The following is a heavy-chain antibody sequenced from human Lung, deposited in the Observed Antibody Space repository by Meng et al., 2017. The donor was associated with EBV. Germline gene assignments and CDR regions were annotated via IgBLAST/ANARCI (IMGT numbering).Heavy chain of an antibody. D-gene: IGHD6-6*01. CDR1: GGSIRFGDYY. CDR2: IYDSGST. J-gene: IGHJ5*02. CDR3: AREYSSSSGLPGP. Sequence: QVPLQESGPGLVKPSQTLSLTCTVSGGSIRFGDYYWSWIRQPPGKGLEWIGYIYDSGSTSYNPSLMNRVTISVDTSRNQFSLKLTSVTAADTAVYYCAREYSSSSGLPGPWGQGTLVTVSS. V-gene: IGHV4-30-4*08.